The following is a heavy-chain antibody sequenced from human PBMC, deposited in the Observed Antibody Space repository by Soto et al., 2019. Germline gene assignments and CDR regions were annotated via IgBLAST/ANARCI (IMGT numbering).Heavy chain of an antibody. CDR1: GYTLTELS. CDR3: ATGPMTTSNGDYYYGMDV. Sequence: GASVTVSCKVSGYTLTELSMHWVRQAPGKGLEWMGGFDPEDGETIYAQKFQGRVTMTEDTSTDTAYMELSSLRSEDTAVYYCATGPMTTSNGDYYYGMDVWGQGTTVTVSS. CDR2: FDPEDGET. D-gene: IGHD4-17*01. J-gene: IGHJ6*02. V-gene: IGHV1-24*01.